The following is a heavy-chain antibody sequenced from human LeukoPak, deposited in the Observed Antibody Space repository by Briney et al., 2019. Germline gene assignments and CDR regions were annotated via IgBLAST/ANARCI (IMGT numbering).Heavy chain of an antibody. CDR3: AKDPGGGWYYYDSSGSLVDI. Sequence: TGGSLRLSCAASGFTFSSYGMHWVRQAPGKGLEWVAFIRYDGSNKYYADSVKGRFTISRDNSKNTLYLQMNSLRAEDTAVYYCAKDPGGGWYYYDSSGSLVDIWGQGTMVTVSS. CDR2: IRYDGSNK. D-gene: IGHD3-22*01. V-gene: IGHV3-30*02. CDR1: GFTFSSYG. J-gene: IGHJ3*02.